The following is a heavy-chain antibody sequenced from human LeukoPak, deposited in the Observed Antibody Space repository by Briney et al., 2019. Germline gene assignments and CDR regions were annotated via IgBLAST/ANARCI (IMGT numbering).Heavy chain of an antibody. CDR1: GYSFTSYW. Sequence: GESLKISCKGSGYSFTSYWIGWARQVPGKGLEWMGIIYPGDSDTRYSPSFQGEVTISADKSISTAYLQWSSLKASDTAMYYCARANWGDCVWGSYRYPCAFDIWGQGTMVTVSS. J-gene: IGHJ3*02. V-gene: IGHV5-51*01. CDR3: ARANWGDCVWGSYRYPCAFDI. D-gene: IGHD3-16*02. CDR2: IYPGDSDT.